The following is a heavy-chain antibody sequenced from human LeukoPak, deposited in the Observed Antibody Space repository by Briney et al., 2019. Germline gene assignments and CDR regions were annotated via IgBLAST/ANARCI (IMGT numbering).Heavy chain of an antibody. CDR2: IKQDGSEK. Sequence: GGPLRLSCAASGFTFSSYWMSWVRQAPGKGLEWVANIKQDGSEKYYVDSVKGRFTISRDNAKNSLYLQMNSLRAEDTAVYYCARDLSTYYYDSSGYYPSVVYYGMDVWGQGNPGHRLL. CDR3: ARDLSTYYYDSSGYYPSVVYYGMDV. V-gene: IGHV3-7*01. D-gene: IGHD3-22*01. J-gene: IGHJ6*02. CDR1: GFTFSSYW.